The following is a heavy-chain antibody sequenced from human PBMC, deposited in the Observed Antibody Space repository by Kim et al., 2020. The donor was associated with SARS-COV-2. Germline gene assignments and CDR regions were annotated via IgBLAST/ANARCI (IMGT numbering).Heavy chain of an antibody. CDR3: AKDVEGATIAHPDAFDI. Sequence: GGSLRLSCAASGFTFSSYAMHWVRQAPGKGLEWVAVIWYDGSNKYYADSVKGRFTISRDNSKNTLYLQMNSLRAEDTAVYYCAKDVEGATIAHPDAFDIWGQGTIGTVSS. CDR1: GFTFSSYA. CDR2: IWYDGSNK. D-gene: IGHD1-26*01. J-gene: IGHJ3*02. V-gene: IGHV3-33*06.